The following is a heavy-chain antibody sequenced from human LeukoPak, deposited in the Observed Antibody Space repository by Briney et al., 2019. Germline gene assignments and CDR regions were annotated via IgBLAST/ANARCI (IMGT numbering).Heavy chain of an antibody. Sequence: GGSLRLSCAASGFTFSSSAMSWVRQAPGKGLEWVSAISNNGGYTYYADSVQGRFTISRDNSKNTLFPQMNSLRAEDTALYYCARDSPPAAIPLESWGQGTLVTVSS. V-gene: IGHV3-23*01. D-gene: IGHD2-2*01. CDR1: GFTFSSSA. J-gene: IGHJ5*02. CDR2: ISNNGGYT. CDR3: ARDSPPAAIPLES.